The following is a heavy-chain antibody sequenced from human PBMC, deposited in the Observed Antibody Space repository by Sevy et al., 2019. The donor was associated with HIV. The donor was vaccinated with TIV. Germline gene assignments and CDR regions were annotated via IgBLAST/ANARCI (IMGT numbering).Heavy chain of an antibody. CDR3: AKDGGDIVVVPAAMQGYYYYGMDV. CDR2: IRYDGSNK. J-gene: IGHJ6*02. V-gene: IGHV3-30*02. D-gene: IGHD2-2*01. CDR1: GFTFSSYG. Sequence: GGSLRLSCAASGFTFSSYGMLWVRQAPGKGLEWVAFIRYDGSNKYYADSVKARFTISRDNSKNTLYLQMNSLRAEDTAVYYCAKDGGDIVVVPAAMQGYYYYGMDVWGQGTTVTVSS.